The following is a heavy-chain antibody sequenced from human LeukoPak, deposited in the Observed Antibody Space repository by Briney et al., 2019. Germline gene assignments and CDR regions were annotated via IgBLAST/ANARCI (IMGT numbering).Heavy chain of an antibody. Sequence: GGSLRLSCAASGFTVSSNYMSWVRQAPGKGLEWVSVIYSGGSTCYADSVKGRFTISRDNSKNTLCLQMNSLRAEDTAVYYCARVANPTFDYWGQGTLVTVSS. CDR2: IYSGGST. CDR1: GFTVSSNY. J-gene: IGHJ4*02. D-gene: IGHD1-14*01. V-gene: IGHV3-53*01. CDR3: ARVANPTFDY.